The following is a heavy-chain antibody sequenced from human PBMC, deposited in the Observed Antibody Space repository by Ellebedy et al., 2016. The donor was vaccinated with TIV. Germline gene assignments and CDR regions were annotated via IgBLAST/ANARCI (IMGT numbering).Heavy chain of an antibody. CDR1: GFTVTTNY. CDR2: IYSGADGGDT. CDR3: ANGAYDI. J-gene: IGHJ3*02. D-gene: IGHD5-24*01. V-gene: IGHV3-53*01. Sequence: GESLKISCAASGFTVTTNYMNWVRQAPGKGLEWVSVIYSGADGGDTYYADSVKGRFTISRDNSKDTLYLQMNSLTAEDTAVYYCANGAYDIWGQGTMVTVSS.